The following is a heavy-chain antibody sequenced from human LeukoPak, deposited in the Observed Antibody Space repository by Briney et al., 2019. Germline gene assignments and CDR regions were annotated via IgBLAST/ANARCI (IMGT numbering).Heavy chain of an antibody. J-gene: IGHJ4*02. CDR2: IHYSGST. V-gene: IGHV4-59*01. D-gene: IGHD6-13*01. CDR1: GASITSYY. Sequence: PSETLSLTCTVSGASITSYYWSWLRQPPGKGLEWIGYIHYSGSTNNNPSLKSRVTMSVDTSKNQFSLRLSSVTAADTAVYFRARGTESSSWYYAHGGQGTLVTVSS. CDR3: ARGTESSSWYYAH.